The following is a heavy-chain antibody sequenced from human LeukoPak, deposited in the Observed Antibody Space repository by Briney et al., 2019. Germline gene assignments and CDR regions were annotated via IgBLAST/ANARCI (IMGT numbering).Heavy chain of an antibody. D-gene: IGHD5-12*01. J-gene: IGHJ4*02. V-gene: IGHV3-23*01. CDR1: GFSFNNYA. CDR2: IIASSGAT. Sequence: GGSLRLSCAASGFSFNNYAMSWVRQAPGKGLEWVSIIIASSGATFCADSVKGRFTISRDISKNTLYLQMNNLRVEDTAVYYCAKGGYDYIEVAYFDFWGQGILVTVSS. CDR3: AKGGYDYIEVAYFDF.